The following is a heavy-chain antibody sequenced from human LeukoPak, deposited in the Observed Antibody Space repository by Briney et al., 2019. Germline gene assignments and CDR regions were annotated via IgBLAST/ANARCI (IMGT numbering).Heavy chain of an antibody. J-gene: IGHJ6*02. D-gene: IGHD3-10*01. CDR3: ARDYYGSGSQHSPPTYYGMDV. Sequence: SETLSLTCAVYGGSFSGYYWSWIRQPPGKGLEWIGEINHSGSTNYSPSLKSRVTISVDTSKNQFSLKLSSVTAADTAVYYCARDYYGSGSQHSPPTYYGMDVWGQGTTVTVSS. CDR2: INHSGST. V-gene: IGHV4-34*01. CDR1: GGSFSGYY.